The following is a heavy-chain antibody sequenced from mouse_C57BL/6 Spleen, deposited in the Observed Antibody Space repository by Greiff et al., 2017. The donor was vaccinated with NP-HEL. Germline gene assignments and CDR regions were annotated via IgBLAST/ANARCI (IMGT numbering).Heavy chain of an antibody. V-gene: IGHV8-8*01. CDR2: IWWDDDK. Sequence: QVQLQESGPGILQPSQTLSLTCSFSGFSLSTFGMGVGWIRQPSGKGLEWLAHIWWDDDKYYNPALKSRLTISKDTSKNQVFLKIANVDTADTATYYCARMEMVTTDWYFDVWGTGTTVTVSS. CDR1: GFSLSTFGMG. J-gene: IGHJ1*03. CDR3: ARMEMVTTDWYFDV. D-gene: IGHD2-2*01.